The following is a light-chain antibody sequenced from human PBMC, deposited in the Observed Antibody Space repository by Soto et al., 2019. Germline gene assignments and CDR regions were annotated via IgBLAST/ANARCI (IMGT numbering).Light chain of an antibody. Sequence: EIVMTQSPSTLSVSPGERATLSCRASHGVSSNLAWYQQKPGQAPRLLIFGASTRATGIPARFSGSGSGTEFILTISSVESEDFAIYYCQQHNDWPTFGQGTRLE. V-gene: IGKV3-15*01. CDR1: HGVSSN. CDR2: GAS. J-gene: IGKJ5*01. CDR3: QQHNDWPT.